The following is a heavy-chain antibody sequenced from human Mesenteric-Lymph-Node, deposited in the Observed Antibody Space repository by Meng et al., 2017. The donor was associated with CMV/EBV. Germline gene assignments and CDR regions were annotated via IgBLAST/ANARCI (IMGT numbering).Heavy chain of an antibody. Sequence: GESLKISCAASKFIFSSYEVNWVRQAPGKGLEWVSYISSSGSTMYYADSVKGRFTISRDNAKNSLSLQMNSLRAEDTAVYFCAKGVAPTGNPNWFDPWGQGTLVTVSS. CDR3: AKGVAPTGNPNWFDP. J-gene: IGHJ5*02. D-gene: IGHD1-1*01. CDR1: KFIFSSYE. CDR2: ISSSGSTM. V-gene: IGHV3-48*03.